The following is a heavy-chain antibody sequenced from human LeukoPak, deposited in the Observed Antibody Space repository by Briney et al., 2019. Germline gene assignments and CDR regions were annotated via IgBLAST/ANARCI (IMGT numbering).Heavy chain of an antibody. V-gene: IGHV3-7*01. Sequence: GGSLRLSCAASGFTFSSDYMSWVCQAPGKGLEWVANIKPDGSETAYGDSVKGRFTISRDNAKNSLYLQMNSLRVDDTAVYYCARDPAYGALDYWGQGTLVTVSS. CDR2: IKPDGSET. D-gene: IGHD4-17*01. J-gene: IGHJ4*02. CDR1: GFTFSSDY. CDR3: ARDPAYGALDY.